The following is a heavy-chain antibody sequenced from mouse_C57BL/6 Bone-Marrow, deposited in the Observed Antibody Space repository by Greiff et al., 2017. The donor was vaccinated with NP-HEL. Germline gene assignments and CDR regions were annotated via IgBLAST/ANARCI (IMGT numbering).Heavy chain of an antibody. CDR3: TIYYGNRYYAMDY. CDR2: IRLKSDNYAT. D-gene: IGHD2-1*01. Sequence: EVQLVESGGGLVQPGGSMKLSCVASGFTFSNYWMNWVRQSPEKGLEWVAQIRLKSDNYATHYAESVKGRFTISRDDSKSSVYLQMNNLRAEDTGIYYCTIYYGNRYYAMDYWGQGTSVTVSS. CDR1: GFTFSNYW. V-gene: IGHV6-3*01. J-gene: IGHJ4*01.